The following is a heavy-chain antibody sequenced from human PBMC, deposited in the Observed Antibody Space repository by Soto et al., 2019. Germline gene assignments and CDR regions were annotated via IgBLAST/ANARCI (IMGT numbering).Heavy chain of an antibody. V-gene: IGHV3-21*01. Sequence: GGSLRLSCAASGFTFTAYSMNWVRQAPGKGLEWVSTITSGRTYIYYADSVKGRVTISRDNAKKLLYLQLTTLRAEDTAVYYCARGEYSSAFDYWGQGALVTVSS. CDR3: ARGEYSSAFDY. CDR2: ITSGRTYI. D-gene: IGHD6-19*01. CDR1: GFTFTAYS. J-gene: IGHJ4*02.